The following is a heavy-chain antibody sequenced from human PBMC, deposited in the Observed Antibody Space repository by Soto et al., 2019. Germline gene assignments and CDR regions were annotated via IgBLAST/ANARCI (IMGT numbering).Heavy chain of an antibody. CDR2: MNPNSGNT. CDR3: ARERTGPNHFDY. CDR1: GYTFTSYD. Sequence: QVQLVQSGAEVKKPGASVKVSCKASGYTFTSYDINWVRQATGQGLEWMGWMNPNSGNTAYAQKFQGRVTMTRNTSISTAHMELSSLRSEDTAVYYCARERTGPNHFDYRGQGTPVTVSS. D-gene: IGHD1-7*01. V-gene: IGHV1-8*01. J-gene: IGHJ4*02.